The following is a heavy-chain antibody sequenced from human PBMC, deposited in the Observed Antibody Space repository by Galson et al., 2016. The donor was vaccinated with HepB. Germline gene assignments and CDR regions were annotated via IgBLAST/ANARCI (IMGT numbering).Heavy chain of an antibody. Sequence: TLSLTCTVSGGSIGSGGHYWSWIRMQPGKGLECIGFIYYSGTTYYNPSLRSRSTISVDTSKNQFSLRLTSVTPADAAPYFYARGLYYSVAGNYYNDNWGQGTPVTVSS. J-gene: IGHJ4*02. D-gene: IGHD3-10*01. CDR3: ARGLYYSVAGNYYNDN. V-gene: IGHV4-31*03. CDR2: IYYSGTT. CDR1: GGSIGSGGHY.